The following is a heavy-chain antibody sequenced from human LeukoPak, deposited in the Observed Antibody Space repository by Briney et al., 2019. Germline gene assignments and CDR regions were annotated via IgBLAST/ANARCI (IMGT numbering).Heavy chain of an antibody. D-gene: IGHD5-24*01. Sequence: PGGSLRLSCEASGFRLIKYAMHWVRQAPGRGLEWVAVILFDGKKEFYADSVKGRFTISRDNSKNALFLQMNSLQTDDTAIYYCARASMATINYYYFYMDAWGKGTTVTVSS. CDR3: ARASMATINYYYFYMDA. CDR1: GFRLIKYA. CDR2: ILFDGKKE. V-gene: IGHV3-30*04. J-gene: IGHJ6*03.